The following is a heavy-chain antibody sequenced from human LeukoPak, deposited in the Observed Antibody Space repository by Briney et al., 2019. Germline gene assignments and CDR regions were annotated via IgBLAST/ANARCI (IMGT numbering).Heavy chain of an antibody. CDR1: GYTFTTYA. J-gene: IGHJ3*02. CDR2: IRTNTGSP. D-gene: IGHD2-15*01. CDR3: AKDLDSAPFDI. Sequence: ASVKVSCRASGYTFTTYAINWVRQAPGQGLEYMGWIRTNTGSPTYAQGFTGRFVFSLDTSGNTAYLQISSLKDEDTAVYYCAKDLDSAPFDIWGQGTMVTVSS. V-gene: IGHV7-4-1*02.